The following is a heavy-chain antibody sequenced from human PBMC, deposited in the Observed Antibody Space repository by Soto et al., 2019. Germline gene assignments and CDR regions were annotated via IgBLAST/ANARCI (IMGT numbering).Heavy chain of an antibody. Sequence: ASVKVSCKASGYTFTSYAMHWVRQAPGQRLEWMGWINAGNGNTKYSQKFQGRVTITRDTSASTAYMELSSLRSEDTAVYYCARDHFLEWFSTPPRNDAFDIWGQGTMVTVSS. D-gene: IGHD3-3*01. J-gene: IGHJ3*02. CDR1: GYTFTSYA. CDR3: ARDHFLEWFSTPPRNDAFDI. CDR2: INAGNGNT. V-gene: IGHV1-3*01.